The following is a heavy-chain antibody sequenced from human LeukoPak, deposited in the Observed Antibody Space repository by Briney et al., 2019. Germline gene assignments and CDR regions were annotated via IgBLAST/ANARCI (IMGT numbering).Heavy chain of an antibody. Sequence: GGSLRLSCAASGFTFSAYAMNWVRQAPGKGLEWVAVISYDGNNRYYADSMKGRFTISRDNAKNSLYLQMNSLRAEDTAVYYCARGGSSWYGFDYWGQGTLVTVSS. J-gene: IGHJ4*02. D-gene: IGHD2-15*01. V-gene: IGHV3-30*03. CDR1: GFTFSAYA. CDR2: ISYDGNNR. CDR3: ARGGSSWYGFDY.